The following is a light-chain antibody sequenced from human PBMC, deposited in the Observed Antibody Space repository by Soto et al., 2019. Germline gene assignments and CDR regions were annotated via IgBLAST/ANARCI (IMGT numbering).Light chain of an antibody. CDR1: QSVSNNY. CDR3: QQYVTSPWT. CDR2: GAS. Sequence: EIVLTQSPGTLSLSPGERATLSCRASQSVSNNYLAWYQQKPGQAPRLLIYGASNRATGIPDRFSGSGSGTEFTLTISRLEPEDSAVYYCQQYVTSPWTFGQGTKVDIK. J-gene: IGKJ1*01. V-gene: IGKV3-20*01.